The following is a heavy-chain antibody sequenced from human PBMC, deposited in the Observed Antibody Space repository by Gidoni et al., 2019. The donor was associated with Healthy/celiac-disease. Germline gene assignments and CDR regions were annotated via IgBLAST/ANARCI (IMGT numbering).Heavy chain of an antibody. Sequence: QLQLQESGPGLVQPSETLSLTCTVSGGSISSGRYYWGWVRPPPGKGLEWSGSIYYSGKFYYNPTLTRQVTISIDTTKIRFSLKVSSVAAAGTAVYYCAGHRVAGDLDYWGQGTLVTVSS. CDR3: AGHRVAGDLDY. D-gene: IGHD6-19*01. J-gene: IGHJ4*02. CDR1: GGSISSGRYY. CDR2: IYYSGKF. V-gene: IGHV4-39*01.